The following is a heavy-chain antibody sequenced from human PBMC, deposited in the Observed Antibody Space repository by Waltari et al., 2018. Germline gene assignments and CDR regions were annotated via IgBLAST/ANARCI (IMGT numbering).Heavy chain of an antibody. Sequence: EVQLLESGGGLVQPGGSLRLSCAAFGFALPTDVISWVRQAPGKGLEWVSAISGTRSNTYYVDSVKGRFTISRDDSRNAVYLQMNSLRVEDTAVYYCAKNTAHEYWGPGTLVIVSS. D-gene: IGHD2-2*02. V-gene: IGHV3-23*01. CDR2: ISGTRSNT. J-gene: IGHJ4*02. CDR3: AKNTAHEY. CDR1: GFALPTDV.